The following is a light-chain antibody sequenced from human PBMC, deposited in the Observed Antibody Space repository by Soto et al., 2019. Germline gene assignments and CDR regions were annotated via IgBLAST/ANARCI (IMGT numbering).Light chain of an antibody. CDR2: AAS. CDR3: QQYYIYPWT. Sequence: DIPMTQSPSPLSASVGTRVTITYRSSQSISTWLAWYQQKPGKAPKLLIYAASTLQAGVPSRFSGSGSGTDFTLTISSLQPEDVAAYFCQQYYIYPWTVGQGTKVDI. V-gene: IGKV1-5*01. CDR1: QSISTW. J-gene: IGKJ1*01.